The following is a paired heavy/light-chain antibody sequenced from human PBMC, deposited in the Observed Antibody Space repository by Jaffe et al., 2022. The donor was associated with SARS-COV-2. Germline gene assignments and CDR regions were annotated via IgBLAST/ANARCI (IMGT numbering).Light chain of an antibody. Sequence: QSVLTQPPSVSAAPGQKVTISCSGSSSNIGNNYVCWYQQLPGTTPKLLIYENNKRFPGIADRFSGSKSGTSATLGITGLQTGDEADYYCGTWDSSMNSAIFGGGTKLSVL. J-gene: IGLJ2*01. V-gene: IGLV1-51*01. CDR1: SSNIGNNY. CDR2: ENN. CDR3: GTWDSSMNSAI.
Heavy chain of an antibody. Sequence: EVQLVESGGGLVKPGGSLRLSCAASGFTFSTYSMNWVRQAPKKGLEWVSSISSGSSFIYYADSVKGRLTISRDNAKNSLYLQMNSLRAEDTAVYYCARDPRTYCGGGGCYSEGRGGETYSLDVWGQGTTVTVSS. D-gene: IGHD2-15*01. CDR3: ARDPRTYCGGGGCYSEGRGGETYSLDV. CDR2: ISSGSSFI. CDR1: GFTFSTYS. J-gene: IGHJ6*02. V-gene: IGHV3-21*06.